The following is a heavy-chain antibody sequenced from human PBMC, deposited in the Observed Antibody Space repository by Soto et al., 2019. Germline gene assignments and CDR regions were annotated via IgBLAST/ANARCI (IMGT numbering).Heavy chain of an antibody. CDR3: ARQPIVVVPAAMGMFDY. J-gene: IGHJ4*02. V-gene: IGHV6-1*01. Sequence: QSQTLSLTCAISGDSVSSNSAAWNWIRQSPSRGLEWLGRTYYRSKWYNDYAVSVKSRITINPDTSKNQFSLQLNSVTPEDTAVYYCARQPIVVVPAAMGMFDYWGQGTLVTVSS. CDR1: GDSVSSNSAA. CDR2: TYYRSKWYN. D-gene: IGHD2-2*01.